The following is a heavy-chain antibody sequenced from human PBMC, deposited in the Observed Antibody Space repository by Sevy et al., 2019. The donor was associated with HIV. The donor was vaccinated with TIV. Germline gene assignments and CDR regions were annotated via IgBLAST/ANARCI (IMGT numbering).Heavy chain of an antibody. CDR1: GFTFSSYA. J-gene: IGHJ4*02. D-gene: IGHD3-3*01. CDR2: ISYDGSNK. Sequence: GGSLRLSCAASGFTFSSYAMHWVRQAPGKGLEWVAVISYDGSNKYYADSVKGRFTISRDNSKHTLYLQMNSLRAEDKAVYYCARDSHVVRFLEYIFDYWGQGTLVTVSS. CDR3: ARDSHVVRFLEYIFDY. V-gene: IGHV3-30-3*01.